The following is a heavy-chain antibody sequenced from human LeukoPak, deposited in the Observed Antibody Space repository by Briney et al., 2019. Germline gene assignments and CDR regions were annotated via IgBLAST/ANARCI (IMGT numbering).Heavy chain of an antibody. D-gene: IGHD4-17*01. J-gene: IGHJ4*02. CDR2: VNHSGYT. Sequence: SETLSLTCAASGTSFSSNYWSWVRQPPGKGLEWIGEVNHSGYTNDNPSLKSRVTISVDTSKNQFSLRLRSVTAADTAVYFCARMTTWHDFWGQGTLVTVSS. CDR1: GTSFSSNY. CDR3: ARMTTWHDF. V-gene: IGHV4-34*01.